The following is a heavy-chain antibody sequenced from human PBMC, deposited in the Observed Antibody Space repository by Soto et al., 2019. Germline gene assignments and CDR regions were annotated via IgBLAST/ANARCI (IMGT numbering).Heavy chain of an antibody. D-gene: IGHD7-27*01. J-gene: IGHJ4*02. Sequence: SETLSLTCAVSGYSISSGYYWVCIRQPPGKGLELIGSIYHTEITYDNPSLKSRVTMSVDTSKNHFSLNLKSVTAADTAVYYCARDSWGGFEYWGEGTRVTVSS. CDR2: IYHTEIT. V-gene: IGHV4-38-2*02. CDR1: GYSISSGYY. CDR3: ARDSWGGFEY.